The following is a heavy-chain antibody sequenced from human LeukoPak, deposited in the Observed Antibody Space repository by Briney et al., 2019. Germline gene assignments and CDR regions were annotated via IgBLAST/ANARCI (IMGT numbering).Heavy chain of an antibody. CDR3: ARHYGP. CDR2: IYDSGST. V-gene: IGHV4-59*05. Sequence: SETLSLTCTVSGGSISSYYWSWIRQPPGKGLEWIGSIYDSGSTYYNPSLKSRVTISVDTSKNQFSLRLNSVTAADTAVYYCARHYGPWGQGTLVTVSS. D-gene: IGHD3-16*01. J-gene: IGHJ5*02. CDR1: GGSISSYY.